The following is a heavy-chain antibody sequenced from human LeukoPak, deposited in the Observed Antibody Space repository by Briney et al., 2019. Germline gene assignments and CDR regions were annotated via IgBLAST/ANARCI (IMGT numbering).Heavy chain of an antibody. J-gene: IGHJ4*02. V-gene: IGHV3-23*01. CDR2: ISGSGGSI. D-gene: IGHD6-13*01. Sequence: PGGSLRLSCAASGFTFSSYAMSWVRQAPGKGLEWVSAISGSGGSIYYADSVKGRFTISRDNSKNTLYLQMNSLRAEDTAVYYCAKVTGYSSSWYEVDYWGQGTLVTVSS. CDR3: AKVTGYSSSWYEVDY. CDR1: GFTFSSYA.